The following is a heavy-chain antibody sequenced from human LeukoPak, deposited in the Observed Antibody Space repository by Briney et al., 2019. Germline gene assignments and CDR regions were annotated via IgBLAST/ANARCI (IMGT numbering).Heavy chain of an antibody. D-gene: IGHD1-26*01. V-gene: IGHV4-38-2*02. CDR3: ARDLSGSYSPLDY. CDR1: GYSISSGYY. Sequence: SETLSLTCTVSGYSISSGYYWGWIRQPPGKGLEWIGSIYHSGSTYYSPSPKSRVTISVDTSKNQFSLKLSSVTAADTAVYYCARDLSGSYSPLDYWGQGTLVTVSS. J-gene: IGHJ4*02. CDR2: IYHSGST.